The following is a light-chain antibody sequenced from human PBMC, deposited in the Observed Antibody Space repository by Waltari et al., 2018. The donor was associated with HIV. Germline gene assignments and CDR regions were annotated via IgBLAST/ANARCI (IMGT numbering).Light chain of an antibody. CDR2: NTN. CDR3: QSSDNTLSGSV. V-gene: IGLV1-40*01. J-gene: IGLJ2*01. CDR1: RSTIGTHE. Sequence: QSVLTQPPSVSGAPGPRVTLSCTGTRSTIGTHEVHWYHKLPGTAPRLLIYNTNSRPAGVPARVSCSKSGPSASLAINGRQAEDESDYYCQSSDNTLSGSVFGGGTKLTVL.